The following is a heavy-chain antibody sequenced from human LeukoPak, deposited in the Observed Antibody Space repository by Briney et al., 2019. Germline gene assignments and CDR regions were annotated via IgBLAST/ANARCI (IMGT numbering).Heavy chain of an antibody. Sequence: PSETLSLTCTASGCSISNYYWSWIRQPPGKGLEWIGYIHYSESTNYYASLKSRVTMSGDTSKNQFSVRLSSVTAADTAVYYCARSSYDSSGYYLDAFDIWGQGTMVTVSS. D-gene: IGHD3-22*01. V-gene: IGHV4-59*01. CDR2: IHYSEST. CDR1: GCSISNYY. J-gene: IGHJ3*02. CDR3: ARSSYDSSGYYLDAFDI.